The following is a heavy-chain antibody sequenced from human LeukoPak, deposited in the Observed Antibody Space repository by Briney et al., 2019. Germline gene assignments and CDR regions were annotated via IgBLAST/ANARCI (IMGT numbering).Heavy chain of an antibody. D-gene: IGHD3-10*01. Sequence: DSVKGRFTISRDNARNSLYLQMNSLRAEDTAVYYCASDNRVYGSGSYAFDIWGQGTMVTVSS. V-gene: IGHV3-11*06. CDR3: ASDNRVYGSGSYAFDI. J-gene: IGHJ3*02.